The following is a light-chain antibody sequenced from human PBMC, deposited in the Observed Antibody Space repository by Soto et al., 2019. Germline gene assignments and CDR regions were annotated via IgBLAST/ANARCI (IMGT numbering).Light chain of an antibody. J-gene: IGLJ1*01. CDR2: DVT. V-gene: IGLV2-14*03. Sequence: QSVLTQPASVSGSPGQSITISCAGTSTDAGDSDSVSWYQQHPGKAPKLMIFDVTNRPSGVSNRFSGSKSGTTASLTISRLQTEDEADYYCSSYVRGGTYVFGTGTKLTVL. CDR3: SSYVRGGTYV. CDR1: STDAGDSDS.